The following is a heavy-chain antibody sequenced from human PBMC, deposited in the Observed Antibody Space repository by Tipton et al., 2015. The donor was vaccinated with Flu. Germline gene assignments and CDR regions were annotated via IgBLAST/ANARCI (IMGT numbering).Heavy chain of an antibody. CDR1: GYTFTSYG. Sequence: QSGPEVKKPGASVKVSCKASGYTFTSYGISWVRQAPGQGLEWMGWISAYNGNTNYAQKLQGRVTMTTDTSTSTAYMELRSLRSEDTAVYYCARAEGNYDFWSGYYDYYYYMDVWGKGTTVTVSS. CDR3: ARAEGNYDFWSGYYDYYYYMDV. CDR2: ISAYNGNT. V-gene: IGHV1-18*04. D-gene: IGHD3-3*01. J-gene: IGHJ6*03.